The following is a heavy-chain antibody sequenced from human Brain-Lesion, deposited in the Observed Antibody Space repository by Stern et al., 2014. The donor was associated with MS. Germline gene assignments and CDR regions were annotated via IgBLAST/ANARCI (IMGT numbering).Heavy chain of an antibody. D-gene: IGHD4-23*01. CDR1: GFTVSSTY. CDR2: IFSGGAT. V-gene: IGHV3-53*01. CDR3: ARVPPGYGSNSFFDY. Sequence: EVQLVESGGGLIQPGGSLRLSCAPSGFTVSSTYMSWVRQAPGRGRERVSIIFSGGATAYAVSVKGRFTISRDNSRNTLYLQMNSLRAEDTAFYYCARVPPGYGSNSFFDYWGQGNLVTVSS. J-gene: IGHJ4*02.